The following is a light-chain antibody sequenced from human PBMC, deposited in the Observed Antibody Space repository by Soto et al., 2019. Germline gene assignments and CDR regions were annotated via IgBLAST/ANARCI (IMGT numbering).Light chain of an antibody. Sequence: DIQMTQSPSTLSASVGDRVTITCRASQSIRTWLAWYQQKPGKAPKLLIYDASSLKSGVPSRFSGGGSGTEFTLTISSLQPDDFTTYYCQQYNTNPWTFAQGTKVDIK. CDR3: QQYNTNPWT. V-gene: IGKV1-5*01. J-gene: IGKJ1*01. CDR2: DAS. CDR1: QSIRTW.